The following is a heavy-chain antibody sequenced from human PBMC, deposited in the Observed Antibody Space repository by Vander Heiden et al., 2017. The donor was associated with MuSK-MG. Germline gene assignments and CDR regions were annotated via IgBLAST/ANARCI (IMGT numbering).Heavy chain of an antibody. V-gene: IGHV1-69*12. J-gene: IGHJ4*02. CDR2: IIPIFGTA. CDR3: ARDGNTDCSSTSCPFDY. Sequence: QVQLVQSGAEVKKPGSPVKVSCKASGGTSSTYAISWVRQAPGQGLEWMGGIIPIFGTANYAQKYQGRVTITADESTSTAYMELSSLRSEDTAVYYCARDGNTDCSSTSCPFDYWGQGTLVTVSS. CDR1: GGTSSTYA. D-gene: IGHD2-2*01.